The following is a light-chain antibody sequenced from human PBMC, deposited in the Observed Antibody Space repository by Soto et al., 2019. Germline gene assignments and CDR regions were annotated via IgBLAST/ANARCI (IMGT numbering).Light chain of an antibody. J-gene: IGKJ1*01. Sequence: DIQMTQSPSTLSASVGDRVTITCRASQSINSWLAWYQQKPGKAPKVLIYKASSLESGVPSRFSGSGSGTEFTLTISSLQPDDFATYYCQQYNHYSTFGQGTKVDIK. CDR3: QQYNHYST. CDR1: QSINSW. V-gene: IGKV1-5*03. CDR2: KAS.